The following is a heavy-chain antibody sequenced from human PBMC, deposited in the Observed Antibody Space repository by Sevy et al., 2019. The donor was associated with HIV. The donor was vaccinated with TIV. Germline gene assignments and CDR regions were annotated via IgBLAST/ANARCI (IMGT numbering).Heavy chain of an antibody. V-gene: IGHV3-48*03. CDR3: ARDYGDYAFDY. Sequence: GGSLRLSCAASGFTFSSYEMNWVRQAPGKGLEWVSYISSSGSTIYYAHSVKGRFTISRDNAKNSLYLQMNSLRAEDTAVYYCARDYGDYAFDYWGQGTLVTVSS. CDR1: GFTFSSYE. J-gene: IGHJ4*02. CDR2: ISSSGSTI. D-gene: IGHD4-17*01.